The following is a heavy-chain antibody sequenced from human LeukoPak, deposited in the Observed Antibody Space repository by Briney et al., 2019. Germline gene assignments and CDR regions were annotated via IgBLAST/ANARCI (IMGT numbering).Heavy chain of an antibody. D-gene: IGHD3-10*01. V-gene: IGHV3-21*01. CDR2: ISSSSIYI. J-gene: IGHJ4*02. CDR3: ARDLLTMVRGIDY. CDR1: GFTFSSYS. Sequence: KPGGSLRLSCAASGFTFSSYSMNWVRQAPGKGLEWVSSISSSSIYIYYADSVKGRFTISRDNAKNSLYLQMNSLRAEDTAVYYCARDLLTMVRGIDYWGQGTLVTVSS.